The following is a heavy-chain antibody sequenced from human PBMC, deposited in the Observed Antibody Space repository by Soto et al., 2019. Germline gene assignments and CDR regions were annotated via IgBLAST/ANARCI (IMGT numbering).Heavy chain of an antibody. CDR3: ARGPEGSGTYYPPYFDY. CDR1: GFTFSSYA. V-gene: IGHV3-30*04. Sequence: QVQLVESGGGVVQPGRSLRLSCAGAGFTFSSYAIHWVRQVPGKGLEWVAIISFDGGDKNFADSVKGRFTISRDNSKNTVYLQMDSLRAEDTAVYYCARGPEGSGTYYPPYFDYWGQGTLVTVSS. J-gene: IGHJ4*02. CDR2: ISFDGGDK. D-gene: IGHD3-10*01.